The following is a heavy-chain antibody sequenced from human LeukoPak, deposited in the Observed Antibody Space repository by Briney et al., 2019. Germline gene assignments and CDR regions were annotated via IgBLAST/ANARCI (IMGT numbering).Heavy chain of an antibody. CDR1: GFTFRNYV. D-gene: IGHD5-12*01. CDR2: ISDSSAM. Sequence: GGSLGLSCAASGFTFRNYVIHWVRQAPGKGLEWVSYISDSSAMYYADSVRGRFTISRENDKNSLFLQMNSLRAEDTAVYYCARDGGYSGYDADCWGQGTLVTVSS. J-gene: IGHJ4*02. CDR3: ARDGGYSGYDADC. V-gene: IGHV3-48*01.